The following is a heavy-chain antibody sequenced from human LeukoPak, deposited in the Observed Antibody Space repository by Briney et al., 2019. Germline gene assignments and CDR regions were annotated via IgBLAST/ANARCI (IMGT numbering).Heavy chain of an antibody. CDR1: GYTFTGYY. V-gene: IGHV1-2*02. J-gene: IGHJ4*02. D-gene: IGHD2-21*02. CDR2: NDPNSGGT. Sequence: GASVKVSCKASGYTFTGYYLHWLRQAPGQGLEWMGWNDPNSGGTNYAQKFQGRVTMTRDTSISTAYMELSRLRSDDTAVYYCARGHSDLDYWGQGTLVTVSS. CDR3: ARGHSDLDY.